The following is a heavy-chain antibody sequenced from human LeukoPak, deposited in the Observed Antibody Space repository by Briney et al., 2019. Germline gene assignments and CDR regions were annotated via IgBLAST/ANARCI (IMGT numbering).Heavy chain of an antibody. CDR3: AKENCSSTSCYIDY. V-gene: IGHV3-7*04. Sequence: GGSLRLSCAASGFTFSSYWMSWVRQAPGKGLEWVANIKQDGSEKYYVDSVKGRFTISRDNAKNSLYLQMNSLRAEDTAVYYCAKENCSSTSCYIDYWGQGTLVTVSS. D-gene: IGHD2-2*01. CDR2: IKQDGSEK. CDR1: GFTFSSYW. J-gene: IGHJ4*02.